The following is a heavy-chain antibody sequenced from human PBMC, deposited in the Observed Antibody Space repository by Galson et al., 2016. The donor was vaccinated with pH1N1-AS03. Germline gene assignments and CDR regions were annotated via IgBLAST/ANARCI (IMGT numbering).Heavy chain of an antibody. CDR2: FDPSDSHT. J-gene: IGHJ4*02. V-gene: IGHV5-10-1*01. CDR3: ARGYSGFGFVY. Sequence: GSGYSFTNYWINWVRQMPGKGLEWMGRFDPSDSHTSYSPSFQGHVTFSADKSINTAYLQWSSLKSSDTAIYYCARGYSGFGFVYWGQGTLVTVSS. D-gene: IGHD5-12*01. CDR1: GYSFTNYW.